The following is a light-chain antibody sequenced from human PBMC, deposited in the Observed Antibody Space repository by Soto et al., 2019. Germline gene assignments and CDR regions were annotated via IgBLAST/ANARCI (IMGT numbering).Light chain of an antibody. CDR3: SSYTASRTSVV. J-gene: IGLJ2*01. CDR1: SSDVGGYNY. V-gene: IGLV2-14*01. Sequence: QSALTQPASVSGSPGQSITISCTGTSSDVGGYNYVSWYQQHPGKAPKLLIYEVNNRPSAVSNRFSGSKSGNTASLTISGLQAEDEADYYCSSYTASRTSVVFGGGTKLTVL. CDR2: EVN.